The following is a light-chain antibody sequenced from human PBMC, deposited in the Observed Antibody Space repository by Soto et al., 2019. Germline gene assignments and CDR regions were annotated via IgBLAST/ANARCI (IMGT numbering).Light chain of an antibody. CDR2: AAS. J-gene: IGKJ5*01. CDR1: QGISSY. V-gene: IGKV1-9*01. CDR3: QQLNSYPIT. Sequence: DIQLTHSPSFLSASVVEIVTITCRASQGISSYLAWYQQKPGKAPKLLIYAASTLQSGVPSRFSGSGSGTEFTLTISSLQPEDFATYYCQQLNSYPITFGQGTRLEIK.